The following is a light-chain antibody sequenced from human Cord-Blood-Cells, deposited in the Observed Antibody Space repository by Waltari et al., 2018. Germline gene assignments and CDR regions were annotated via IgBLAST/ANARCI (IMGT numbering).Light chain of an antibody. CDR3: SSYAGSNWV. CDR2: EVS. J-gene: IGLJ3*02. V-gene: IGLV2-8*01. Sequence: QSALTQPPSASGSPGQSVTISCTGTSSDVGGYNYVSWYQQHPGKAPKLMIYEVSKRPSGVPDRFSGSKSGNTASLTVSGLQAEDDADYYCSSYAGSNWVFGGGTKLTVL. CDR1: SSDVGGYNY.